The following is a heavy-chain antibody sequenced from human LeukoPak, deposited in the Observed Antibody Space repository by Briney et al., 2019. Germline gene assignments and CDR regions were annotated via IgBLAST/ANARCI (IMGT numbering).Heavy chain of an antibody. J-gene: IGHJ5*02. CDR1: GGSISSGGYY. CDR3: ASSTADYGDPNWFDP. D-gene: IGHD4-17*01. V-gene: IGHV4-31*03. CDR2: IYYSGST. Sequence: PSQTLSLTCTVSGGSISSGGYYWSWIRQHPGKGLEWIGYIYYSGSTYYNPSLKSRLTISVDTSKNQFSLKLSSVTAADTAVYYCASSTADYGDPNWFDPWGQGTLATVSS.